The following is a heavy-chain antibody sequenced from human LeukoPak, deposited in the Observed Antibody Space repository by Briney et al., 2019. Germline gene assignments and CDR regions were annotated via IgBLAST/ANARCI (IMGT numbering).Heavy chain of an antibody. V-gene: IGHV4-30-4*01. CDR1: GGSISSGDYY. J-gene: IGHJ2*01. Sequence: PSETLSLTCTVSGGSISSGDYYWSWIRQPPGKGLEWIGYIYYSGSTSYNPSLKSRVTISVDTSKNQFSLKLSSVTAADTAVYYCARGITMIVVVIHDWYFDLWGRGTLVTVSS. CDR3: ARGITMIVVVIHDWYFDL. CDR2: IYYSGST. D-gene: IGHD3-22*01.